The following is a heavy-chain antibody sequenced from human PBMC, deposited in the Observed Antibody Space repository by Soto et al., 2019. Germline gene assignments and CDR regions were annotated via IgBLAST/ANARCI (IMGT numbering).Heavy chain of an antibody. CDR2: IYWNDDK. D-gene: IGHD5-12*01. CDR1: GFSLSTSGLG. J-gene: IGHJ5*02. Sequence: QITLKESGPTLVKPTQTLTLTCTFSGFSLSTSGLGVGWIRQPPGKALEWLALIYWNDDKRYSPSLKSRLTITKDTSKNQVVLTMTNMDPVDTATYYCAHRQGYSGYDYPSFFDPWGQGTLVTVSS. V-gene: IGHV2-5*01. CDR3: AHRQGYSGYDYPSFFDP.